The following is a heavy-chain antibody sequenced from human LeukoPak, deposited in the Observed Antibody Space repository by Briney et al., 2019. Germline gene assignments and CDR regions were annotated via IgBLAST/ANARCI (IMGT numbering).Heavy chain of an antibody. V-gene: IGHV1-8*01. CDR3: ARKYSDFWSAYYSWFDP. J-gene: IGHJ5*02. CDR1: GYTFTSYD. CDR2: MNPNSGNT. D-gene: IGHD3-3*01. Sequence: ASVKVSCKASGYTFTSYDINWVRQATGQGLEWTRWMNPNSGNTGYAQKFQGRVTMTRNTSISTAYMELSSLRSEDTAVYYCARKYSDFWSAYYSWFDPWGQGTLVTVSS.